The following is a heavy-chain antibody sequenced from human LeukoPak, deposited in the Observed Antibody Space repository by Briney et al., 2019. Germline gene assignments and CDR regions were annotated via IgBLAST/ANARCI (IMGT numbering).Heavy chain of an antibody. CDR2: IYYSGST. Sequence: SETLSLTCTVSGGSISSSNYYWGWIRQPPGKGLEWIGSIYYSGSTYYNSSLKSRVTISVDTSKNQFSLKLSSVTAADTAVYYCARATWLPVGLYYYDSSGYYYYFDYWGQGTLVTVSS. D-gene: IGHD3-22*01. CDR3: ARATWLPVGLYYYDSSGYYYYFDY. V-gene: IGHV4-39*07. CDR1: GGSISSSNYY. J-gene: IGHJ4*02.